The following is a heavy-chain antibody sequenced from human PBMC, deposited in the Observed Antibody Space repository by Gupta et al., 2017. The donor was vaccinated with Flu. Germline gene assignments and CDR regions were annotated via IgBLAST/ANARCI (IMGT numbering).Heavy chain of an antibody. D-gene: IGHD4-17*01. V-gene: IGHV3-21*01. J-gene: IGHJ5*02. CDR1: GFTFSSSS. CDR2: NNSSRSYI. Sequence: EVQLVESGGGLVKPGGSLRLSCAASGFTFSSSSINWVRQAPGKGLGLVSSNNSSRSYIYLADSVKGRFNISREKAKNSLYLQKNSLRAEDTAGYYCARVNGDYGDNWFEPWGQGTLVTVSS. CDR3: ARVNGDYGDNWFEP.